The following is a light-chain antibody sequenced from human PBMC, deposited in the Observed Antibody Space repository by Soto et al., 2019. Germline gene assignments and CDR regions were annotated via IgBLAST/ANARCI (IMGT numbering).Light chain of an antibody. J-gene: IGKJ2*01. V-gene: IGKV3-15*01. CDR3: QQYENWYT. CDR1: QSVSSN. CDR2: GAS. Sequence: EIVMTQSPATLSVSPGERATLSCRASQSVSSNLAWYQQKPGQAPRLLIYGASTRATGIPARFSGSGSGTEFTLTISSLQSEDFAVYYCQQYENWYTFGQGTKLEIK.